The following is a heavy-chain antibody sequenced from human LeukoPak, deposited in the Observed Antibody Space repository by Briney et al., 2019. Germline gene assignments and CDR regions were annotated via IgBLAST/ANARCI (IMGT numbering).Heavy chain of an antibody. V-gene: IGHV3-7*02. CDR2: IKQDGSNK. CDR3: ARPILAVAGKNNGAFDI. Sequence: GGSLRLSCAASGFIFSSYWMSCVRQAPGKGLEWVANIKQDGSNKYYADSVKGRFTISRDNSKNTLYLQMDSLRAEDTAVYYCARPILAVAGKNNGAFDIWGQGTMVTVSS. J-gene: IGHJ3*02. D-gene: IGHD6-19*01. CDR1: GFIFSSYW.